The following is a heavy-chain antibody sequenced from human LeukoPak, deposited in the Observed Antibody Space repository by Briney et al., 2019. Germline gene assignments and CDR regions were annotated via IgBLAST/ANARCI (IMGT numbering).Heavy chain of an antibody. J-gene: IGHJ4*02. D-gene: IGHD3-22*01. CDR2: ISAYNGNT. CDR1: GYTFTSYG. Sequence: GASVKVSCKASGYTFTSYGISWVRQAPGQGLEWIGWISAYNGNTNYAQKLQGRVTMTTDTSTSTAYMELRSLRSDDTAVYYCARDPPVYYYDSSGYYDYWGQGTLVTVSS. CDR3: ARDPPVYYYDSSGYYDY. V-gene: IGHV1-18*01.